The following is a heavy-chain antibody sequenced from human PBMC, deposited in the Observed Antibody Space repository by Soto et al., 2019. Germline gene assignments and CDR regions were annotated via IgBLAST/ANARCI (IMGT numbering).Heavy chain of an antibody. Sequence: DSVKGRFTISRDNSKNTLYLQMNSLRAEDTAVYYCARDRVLGGGQRLVRLAYWGQGTMVTVSS. J-gene: IGHJ4*02. D-gene: IGHD6-19*01. V-gene: IGHV3-30*07. CDR3: ARDRVLGGGQRLVRLAY.